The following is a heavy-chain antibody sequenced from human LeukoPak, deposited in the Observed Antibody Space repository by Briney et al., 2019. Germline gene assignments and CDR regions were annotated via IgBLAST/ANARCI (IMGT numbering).Heavy chain of an antibody. D-gene: IGHD5-18*01. J-gene: IGHJ4*02. Sequence: GGSLRLSCAASGFTFSSYAMHWARQAPGKGLEWVAVISYDGSNKYYADSVKGRFTISRDNSKNTLYLQMNSLRAEDTAVYYCARGPIQLWSYYFDYWGQGTLVTVSS. CDR3: ARGPIQLWSYYFDY. CDR2: ISYDGSNK. V-gene: IGHV3-30-3*01. CDR1: GFTFSSYA.